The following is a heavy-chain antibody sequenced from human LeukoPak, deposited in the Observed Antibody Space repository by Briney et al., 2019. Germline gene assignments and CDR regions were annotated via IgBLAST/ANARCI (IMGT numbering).Heavy chain of an antibody. J-gene: IGHJ6*03. CDR1: GASFTNFY. CDR3: AISARFNYFYMDV. CDR2: IYASGSI. V-gene: IGHV4-4*07. Sequence: SETLSLTCSVSGASFTNFYWTWLRQPAGKGLEYIGRIYASGSIDYNPSLKSRVTLSVDSSNNQFALNLTSVTAADTGLYYCAISARFNYFYMDVWGKGTSVTVSS. D-gene: IGHD2-15*01.